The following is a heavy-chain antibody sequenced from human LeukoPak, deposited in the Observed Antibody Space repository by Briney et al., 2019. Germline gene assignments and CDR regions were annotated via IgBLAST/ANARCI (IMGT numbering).Heavy chain of an antibody. CDR1: DYTFTSYV. CDR3: ARVKALYCSSTSCYRGALDI. D-gene: IGHD2-2*02. J-gene: IGHJ3*02. CDR2: ISAYNGNR. Sequence: ASGKVCCTAADYTFTSYVISWVRQAPGQGLEWWGGISAYNGNRNYVQKLQGRVTMTTDTSTSKAYMQLKSLRSDDTAVYYCARVKALYCSSTSCYRGALDIWGQGTMVTVSS. V-gene: IGHV1-18*01.